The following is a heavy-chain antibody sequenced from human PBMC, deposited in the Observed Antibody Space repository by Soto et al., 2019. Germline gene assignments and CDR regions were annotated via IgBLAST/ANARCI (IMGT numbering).Heavy chain of an antibody. CDR2: ISSSSSTI. J-gene: IGHJ4*02. Sequence: PGGSLRLSCAASGFTFSSYSMNWVRQAPGKGLEWVSYISSSSSTIYYADSVKGRFTISRDNAKNSLYLQMNSLRAEDTAVYYCARDSGATMVRGVIIPDPTDYWGQGTLVTVSS. V-gene: IGHV3-48*01. D-gene: IGHD3-10*01. CDR1: GFTFSSYS. CDR3: ARDSGATMVRGVIIPDPTDY.